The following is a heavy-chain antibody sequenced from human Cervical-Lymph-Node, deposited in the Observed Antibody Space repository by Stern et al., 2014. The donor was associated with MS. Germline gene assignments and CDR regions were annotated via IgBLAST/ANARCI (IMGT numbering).Heavy chain of an antibody. CDR3: ARGGVIYTQDRNGFDV. CDR1: GGSISSGGSS. D-gene: IGHD2-21*01. V-gene: IGHV4-30-2*01. J-gene: IGHJ3*01. Sequence: VQLLESGSGQAKPSQTLSLTCAVSGGSISSGGSSWNWIRQPPGKGLEWIGFLYHSGSTYYNPSLKGRVFISVDTSKNQFALNLRSVTAADTAVYYCARGGVIYTQDRNGFDVWGQGTMVTVSS. CDR2: LYHSGST.